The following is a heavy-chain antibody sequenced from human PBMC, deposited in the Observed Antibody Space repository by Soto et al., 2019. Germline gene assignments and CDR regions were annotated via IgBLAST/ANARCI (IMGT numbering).Heavy chain of an antibody. J-gene: IGHJ4*02. V-gene: IGHV3-30*18. CDR2: ISYDGGNE. CDR1: GFTFSSYG. Sequence: QVQLVQSGGGVVQPGRSLRLSCAGSGFTFSSYGIHWVRQAPGKGLEWVALISYDGGNEKYTESVKDRFTISRDDSHKVAYLQMSSLRTEDTAMYYCAKDRYSGTYPTDFDYWGQGSLVTVSS. D-gene: IGHD1-26*01. CDR3: AKDRYSGTYPTDFDY.